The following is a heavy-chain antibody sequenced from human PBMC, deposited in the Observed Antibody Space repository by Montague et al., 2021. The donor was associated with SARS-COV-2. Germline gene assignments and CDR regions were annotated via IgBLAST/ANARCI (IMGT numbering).Heavy chain of an antibody. J-gene: IGHJ4*02. D-gene: IGHD3-10*01. CDR2: MHFTGKT. CDR1: GDSITSHY. CDR3: ARDRFDFGAGRQGTIDF. V-gene: IGHV4-4*07. Sequence: SETLSLTCSVSGDSITSHYWSWIRQPAGKGLEWIGRMHFTGKTNFSPFFSSRLTMSADTSKNQFSLKLTSVTAADTAIYFCARDRFDFGAGRQGTIDFWGQGTLATVSS.